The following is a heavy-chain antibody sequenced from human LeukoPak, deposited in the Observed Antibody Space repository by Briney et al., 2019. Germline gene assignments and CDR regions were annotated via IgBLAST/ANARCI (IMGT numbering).Heavy chain of an antibody. V-gene: IGHV3-7*01. CDR1: GFIFRNHW. CDR3: ARGPNYGDRVDYFDY. D-gene: IGHD4-17*01. Sequence: GGSLRLSCAASGFIFRNHWISWGRQAPGRSLEWVAHIKQDGNEKHHVDSVEGRFTLSRDDSKNSLYLQMNSLRVDDSAVYYCARGPNYGDRVDYFDYWGQGTLVTVSS. J-gene: IGHJ4*02. CDR2: IKQDGNEK.